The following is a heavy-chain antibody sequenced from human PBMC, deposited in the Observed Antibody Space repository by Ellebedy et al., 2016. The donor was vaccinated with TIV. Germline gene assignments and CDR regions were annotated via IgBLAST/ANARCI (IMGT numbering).Heavy chain of an antibody. V-gene: IGHV6-1*01. CDR3: ARDSTAVPGKPRFDS. CDR2: TYYRSKWYY. Sequence: SQTLSLTCAISGDSVSSNTAAWNWIRQSPSRGLEWLGRTYYRSKWYYDYAVSVKSRIIVNPDTSKNQFSLQLSSVTPEDTAVYYCARDSTAVPGKPRFDSWGQGTLVTVSS. CDR1: GDSVSSNTAA. D-gene: IGHD6-19*01. J-gene: IGHJ4*02.